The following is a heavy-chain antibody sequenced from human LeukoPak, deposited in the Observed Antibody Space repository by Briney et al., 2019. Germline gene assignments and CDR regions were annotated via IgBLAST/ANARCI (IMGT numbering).Heavy chain of an antibody. V-gene: IGHV3-74*01. CDR2: INGVGSDR. CDR3: ARDTSSSSEY. Sequence: PGGSLRLSCAASGFTFSSYHMHWVRQAPGKGLVWVSRINGVGSDRIYADSVEGRFTISRDNAKNSLYLQMNSLRAEDTAVYYCARDTSSSSEYWGQGTLVTVSS. D-gene: IGHD6-6*01. J-gene: IGHJ4*02. CDR1: GFTFSSYH.